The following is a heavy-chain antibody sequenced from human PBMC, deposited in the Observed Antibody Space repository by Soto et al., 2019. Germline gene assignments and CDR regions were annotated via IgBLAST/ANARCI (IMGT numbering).Heavy chain of an antibody. CDR3: ARVVADRNHYYSSGYLISHFDL. CDR1: GGTFSSYT. D-gene: IGHD3-22*01. CDR2: IIPILGMT. J-gene: IGHJ2*01. V-gene: IGHV1-69*02. Sequence: QVQLVQSGAEVKKPGSSVKVSCKASGGTFSSYTISWVRQAPGQGLEWVGRIIPILGMTNYAQKFQARVTITADKSTSTGYMELSSLRSEDTAVYYCARVVADRNHYYSSGYLISHFDLWCPGTLVTVSS.